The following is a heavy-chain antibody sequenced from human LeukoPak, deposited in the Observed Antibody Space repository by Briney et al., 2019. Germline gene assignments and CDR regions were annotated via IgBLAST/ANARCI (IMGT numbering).Heavy chain of an antibody. V-gene: IGHV1-69*06. J-gene: IGHJ6*03. CDR3: ARGVQYGNYYYYMDV. CDR1: GGTFSSYA. Sequence: KVSCKASGGTFSSYAISWVRQAPGQGLEWMGGIIPIFGTANYAQKFQGRVTITADKSTSTAYMELSSLRSEDTAVYYCARGVQYGNYYYYMDVWGKGTTVTVSS. D-gene: IGHD2-2*01. CDR2: IIPIFGTA.